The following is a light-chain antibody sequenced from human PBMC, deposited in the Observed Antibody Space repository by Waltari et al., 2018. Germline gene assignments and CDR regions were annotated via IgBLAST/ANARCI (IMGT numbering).Light chain of an antibody. CDR2: EVS. Sequence: QSALTQPASVSGSPGQSITIPCTGSSSDVGSATLVSWYLQHPGKAPKLIIYEVSNRPSGVSNRFSGSKSGNTASLTISGLQAEDEADYYCYSYAGGSVFGTGTKVTVL. CDR3: YSYAGGSV. J-gene: IGLJ1*01. V-gene: IGLV2-23*02. CDR1: SSDVGSATL.